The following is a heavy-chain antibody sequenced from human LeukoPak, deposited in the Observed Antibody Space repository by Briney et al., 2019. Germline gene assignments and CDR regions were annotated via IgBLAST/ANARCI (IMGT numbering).Heavy chain of an antibody. D-gene: IGHD1-7*01. CDR3: AREDDWNYEDY. CDR1: GFAFSNYW. Sequence: GGSLRLSCAAFGFAFSNYWMSWVRQAPGKGLEWVANIKQDGSEKYYVNSVKGRFTISRDNAKNSLYLQMNSLRAEDTAIYYCAREDDWNYEDYWGQGTLVTVSS. V-gene: IGHV3-7*01. J-gene: IGHJ4*02. CDR2: IKQDGSEK.